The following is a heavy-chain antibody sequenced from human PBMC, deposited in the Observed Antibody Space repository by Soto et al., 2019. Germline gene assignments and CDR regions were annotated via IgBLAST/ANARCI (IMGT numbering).Heavy chain of an antibody. J-gene: IGHJ6*02. CDR2: FSYDGSTK. CDR3: GKALTSYSGYYYYGVDV. D-gene: IGHD5-18*01. CDR1: GFTFSSHG. V-gene: IGHV3-30*18. Sequence: GGSLRLSCAASGFTFSSHGMHWARQAPGKGLEWVAVFSYDGSTKYYADSVKGRFTISRDNSKNTLYLQMNSLRPDDTAVYYCGKALTSYSGYYYYGVDVWGQGTMVTVSS.